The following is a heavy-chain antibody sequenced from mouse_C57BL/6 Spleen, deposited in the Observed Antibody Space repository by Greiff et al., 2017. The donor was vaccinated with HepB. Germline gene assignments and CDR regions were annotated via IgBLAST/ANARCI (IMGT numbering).Heavy chain of an antibody. CDR1: GYSITSGYY. CDR2: ISYDGSN. J-gene: IGHJ2*01. V-gene: IGHV3-6*01. D-gene: IGHD2-4*01. CDR3: ARGTMITRVYYFDY. Sequence: EVKLQESGPGLVKPSQSLSLTCSVTGYSITSGYYWNWIRQFPGNKLEWMGYISYDGSNNYNPSLKNRISITRDTSKNQFFLKLNSVTTEDTATYYCARGTMITRVYYFDYWGQGTTLTVSS.